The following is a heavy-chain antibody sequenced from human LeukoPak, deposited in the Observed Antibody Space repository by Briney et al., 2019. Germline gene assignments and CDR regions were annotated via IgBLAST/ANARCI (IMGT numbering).Heavy chain of an antibody. D-gene: IGHD3-22*01. CDR1: GGSISSGGYY. J-gene: IGHJ3*02. CDR2: IYYSGST. CDR3: ARGYDSSGYHDAFDI. V-gene: IGHV4-31*03. Sequence: SETLSLTCTVSGGSISSGGYYWSWIRQHPGKGLEWIVYIYYSGSTYYNPSLKSRVTISVDTSKNQFSLKLSSVTAADTAVYYCARGYDSSGYHDAFDIWGQGTMVTVSS.